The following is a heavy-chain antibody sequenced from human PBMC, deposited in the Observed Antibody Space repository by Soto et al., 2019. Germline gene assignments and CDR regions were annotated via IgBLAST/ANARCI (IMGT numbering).Heavy chain of an antibody. J-gene: IGHJ4*02. CDR2: IYHSGST. D-gene: IGHD6-19*01. CDR1: GGSISSSNW. CDR3: ARIAVAGTRFDY. Sequence: QVQLQESGPGLVKPSGTLSLTCAVSGGSISSSNWWSWVRQPPGKGLEWIEEIYHSGSTNYKPSLKRRVTISVDKSKDQFSLKLSSVTAADTAVYYCARIAVAGTRFDYWGQGTLVTVSS. V-gene: IGHV4-4*02.